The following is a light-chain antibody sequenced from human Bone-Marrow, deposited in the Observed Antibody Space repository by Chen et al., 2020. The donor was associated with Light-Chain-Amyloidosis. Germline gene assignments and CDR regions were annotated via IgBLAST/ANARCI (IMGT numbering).Light chain of an antibody. J-gene: IGKJ5*01. CDR1: QRISNY. CDR3: QQSYSMSSIT. Sequence: DIQMTQSPSPLSASVGDRVTITCRASQRISNYLNWYQQKPWKAHKLLIHAASTLQSGVPLRFSGSGSGTDFILTISSVQPEDFAIYYCQQSYSMSSITFGQGTRLEIK. CDR2: AAS. V-gene: IGKV1-39*01.